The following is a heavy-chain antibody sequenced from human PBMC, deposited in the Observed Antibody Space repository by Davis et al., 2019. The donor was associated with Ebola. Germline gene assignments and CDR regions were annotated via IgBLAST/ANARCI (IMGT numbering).Heavy chain of an antibody. CDR3: ASGQTRSSSVDY. J-gene: IGHJ4*02. Sequence: PGGSLRLSCAASGFTVSSNYMSWVRQPPGKGLEWVSGIYSGGDIYYADSVKGRFTISRDNSKNTVYLQMNSLRAEDTAMFYCASGQTRSSSVDYWGQGTLVTVSS. D-gene: IGHD3/OR15-3a*01. V-gene: IGHV3-53*01. CDR1: GFTVSSNY. CDR2: IYSGGDI.